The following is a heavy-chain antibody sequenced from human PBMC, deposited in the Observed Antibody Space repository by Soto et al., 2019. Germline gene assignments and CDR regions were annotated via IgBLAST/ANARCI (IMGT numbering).Heavy chain of an antibody. CDR1: GFSLSTSGWG. CDR3: AHTKVTHWLGTHVDL. CDR2: IYWDDDK. Sequence: QITVKESGPTLVKATQSLTLTCTFSGFSLSTSGWGGGWIRQPPGKALEWLAVIYWDDDKSYSPSLKSRLTITKDTSKNQVALTMTHMDPVDTATYFCAHTKVTHWLGTHVDLWGQGTLVTVSS. D-gene: IGHD6-19*01. J-gene: IGHJ4*02. V-gene: IGHV2-5*02.